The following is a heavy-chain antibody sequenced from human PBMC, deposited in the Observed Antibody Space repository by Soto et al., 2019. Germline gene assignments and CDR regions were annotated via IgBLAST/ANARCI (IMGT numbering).Heavy chain of an antibody. CDR1: GFTFSRSA. Sequence: AGGSLRLSCAASGFTFSRSAVHWVRKASGQGLEGVGRNKNKYINCGTAFAATVKGSFTISRDDSKNPIYLQMPSLNTEDTAIYYCSSQLHYDDSGGATGLDYWGQGTLVTVSS. J-gene: IGHJ4*02. CDR2: NKNKYINCGT. V-gene: IGHV3-73*01. CDR3: SSQLHYDDSGGATGLDY. D-gene: IGHD3-22*01.